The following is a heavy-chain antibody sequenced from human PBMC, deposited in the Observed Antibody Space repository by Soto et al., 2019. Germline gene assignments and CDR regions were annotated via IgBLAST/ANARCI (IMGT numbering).Heavy chain of an antibody. V-gene: IGHV3-23*01. CDR1: GFTFSSYA. J-gene: IGHJ4*02. CDR2: ISGGGGTT. Sequence: PGGSLRLSCAASGFTFSSYAMTWVRQAPGKGLEWVSAISGGGGTTYYADSVKGRFTISRDNSKSTLYLQMNSLRAEDTASYFCAKWHTYYYDSRGFSGFDCWGQGTQVTVSS. CDR3: AKWHTYYYDSRGFSGFDC. D-gene: IGHD3-22*01.